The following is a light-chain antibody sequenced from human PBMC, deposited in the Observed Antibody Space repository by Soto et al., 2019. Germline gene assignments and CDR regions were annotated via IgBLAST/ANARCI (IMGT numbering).Light chain of an antibody. CDR3: QQYNNYWT. J-gene: IGKJ1*01. Sequence: DIQMTQSPSSLSASVGDRVTITCRASQTISRYLNWYQQRPGKAPNLLIYSASSLQSGVPSRFSGSGSETDFTLTISSLQPDDFATYYCQQYNNYWTFGQGTKVDIK. CDR2: SAS. V-gene: IGKV1-39*01. CDR1: QTISRY.